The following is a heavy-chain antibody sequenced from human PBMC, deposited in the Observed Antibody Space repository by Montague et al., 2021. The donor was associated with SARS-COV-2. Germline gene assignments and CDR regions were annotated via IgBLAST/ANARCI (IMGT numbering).Heavy chain of an antibody. J-gene: IGHJ6*02. V-gene: IGHV4-59*01. D-gene: IGHD2-2*01. Sequence: SETLSLTCTVSGCSISSYYWSWIRQPPGRGLQWFGEISYSGSTNYNPSLKSRVTISLDTSNNHFTLMLSSMTAADTAVYYCANFRRTQLLFGTLYYGMDVWGQGTTVTVSS. CDR2: ISYSGST. CDR1: GCSISSYY. CDR3: ANFRRTQLLFGTLYYGMDV.